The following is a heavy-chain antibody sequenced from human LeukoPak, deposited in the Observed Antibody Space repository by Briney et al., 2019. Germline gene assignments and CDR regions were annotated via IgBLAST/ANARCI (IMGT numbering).Heavy chain of an antibody. CDR2: IKQDGSEK. CDR3: AREVPQRHDAFDI. D-gene: IGHD1-1*01. CDR1: GFTFSSYW. Sequence: GGSLRLSCAASGFTFSSYWMSWVRQAPGKGLEWVANIKQDGSEKYYVDSVKGRFTISRDNAKNSLYLQMNSLRAEDTAVYYCAREVPQRHDAFDIWGQGTMVTVSS. J-gene: IGHJ3*02. V-gene: IGHV3-7*01.